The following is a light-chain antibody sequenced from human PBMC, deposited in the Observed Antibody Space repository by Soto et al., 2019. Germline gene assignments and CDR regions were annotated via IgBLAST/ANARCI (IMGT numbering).Light chain of an antibody. J-gene: IGLJ2*01. Sequence: QSALTQPASVSGSPGQSITISCTGTSSDVGGYNYVSWYQQHPGKAPKLMIYDVSNRPSGVSNRFSGSKSGNTASLTISGLQAEAEADYYGSSYTSSSTLLFGGGTKLTVL. V-gene: IGLV2-14*03. CDR2: DVS. CDR3: SSYTSSSTLL. CDR1: SSDVGGYNY.